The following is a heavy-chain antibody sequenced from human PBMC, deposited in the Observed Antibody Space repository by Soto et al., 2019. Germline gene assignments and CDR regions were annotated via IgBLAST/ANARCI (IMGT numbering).Heavy chain of an antibody. CDR2: IIPIFGTA. CDR1: GGTFSSYA. V-gene: IGHV1-69*13. J-gene: IGHJ6*02. CDR3: ARAPVTFGGVIVLLPSGGMDV. Sequence: SVKVSCKASGGTFSSYAISWVRQAPGQGLEWMGGIIPIFGTANYAQKFQGRVTITADESTSTAYMELSSLRSEDTAVYYCARAPVTFGGVIVLLPSGGMDVWGQGTTVTVSS. D-gene: IGHD3-16*02.